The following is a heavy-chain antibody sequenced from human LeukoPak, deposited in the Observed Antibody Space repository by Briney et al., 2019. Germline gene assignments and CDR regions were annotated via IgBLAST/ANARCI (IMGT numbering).Heavy chain of an antibody. CDR2: INPSSGST. Sequence: ASVKVSCKASGYTFTNYFIHWLRQAPGQGLEWMGIINPSSGSTTYAQKFQGRVTMSRDTSTSTVYMGLRSLRSEDTAMYYCARPSFLYYFDYWGQGTPVTVSS. CDR1: GYTFTNYF. J-gene: IGHJ4*02. CDR3: ARPSFLYYFDY. V-gene: IGHV1-46*01.